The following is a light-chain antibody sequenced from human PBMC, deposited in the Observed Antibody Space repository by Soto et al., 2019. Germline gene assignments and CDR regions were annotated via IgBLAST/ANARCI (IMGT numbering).Light chain of an antibody. J-gene: IGKJ1*01. CDR3: QQYDIWPPT. CDR2: DAS. Sequence: ETVLTQSPATLSLSPGESATLSCRASQSVSTYLAWYQQKPGQAPRLLIYDASTRATGIPARFTGSGSGTEFILTISSLQSEDFAVYYCQQYDIWPPTFGQGTKVDIK. CDR1: QSVSTY. V-gene: IGKV3-15*01.